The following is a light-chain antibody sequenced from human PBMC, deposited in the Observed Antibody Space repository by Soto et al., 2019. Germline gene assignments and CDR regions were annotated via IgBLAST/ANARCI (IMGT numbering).Light chain of an antibody. V-gene: IGLV1-51*02. J-gene: IGLJ1*01. CDR2: ENS. Sequence: QSALTQPPSVSAAPGQKVTISCSGSSSNIGNNYVSWYQQLPGTAPKLLVYENSKRPSGIPDRFSGSKSGTSATLGITGLQTGDEADYYCGTWDSSLSAYYVFGNGTKVTVL. CDR1: SSNIGNNY. CDR3: GTWDSSLSAYYV.